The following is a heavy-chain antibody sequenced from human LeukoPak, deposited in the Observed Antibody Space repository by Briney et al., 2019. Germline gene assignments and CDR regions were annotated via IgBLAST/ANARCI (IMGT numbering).Heavy chain of an antibody. CDR3: TRRVGGTPDH. CDR1: GFTFSGST. D-gene: IGHD1-26*01. CDR2: IRTKANSYAT. Sequence: GGSLKLSCAASGFTFSGSTIHWVRQASGKGLEWVGLIRTKANSYATAYAASVKGRFTISRDDSKNRAYLRMNSLKTEDTALYYCTRRVGGTPDHWGLGTLVTVSS. J-gene: IGHJ5*02. V-gene: IGHV3-73*01.